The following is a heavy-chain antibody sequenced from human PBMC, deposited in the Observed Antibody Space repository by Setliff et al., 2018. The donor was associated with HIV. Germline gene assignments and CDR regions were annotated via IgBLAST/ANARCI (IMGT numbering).Heavy chain of an antibody. Sequence: SVTLSLTCTVSGDSVSRYYWSWIRQSPGKGLEWIGYASYSGNANYNPSLKSRVTISVDTSKNQFSLKLSSVTAADTAVYYCAKQYCGGDCYSDSYYYMDVWGKGTTVTVSS. V-gene: IGHV4-59*08. CDR2: ASYSGNA. CDR1: GDSVSRYY. CDR3: AKQYCGGDCYSDSYYYMDV. J-gene: IGHJ6*03. D-gene: IGHD2-21*01.